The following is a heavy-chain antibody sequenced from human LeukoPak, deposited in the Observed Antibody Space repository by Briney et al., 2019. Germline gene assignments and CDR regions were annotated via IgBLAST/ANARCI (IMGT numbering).Heavy chain of an antibody. D-gene: IGHD2-21*02. J-gene: IGHJ6*02. Sequence: GGPLRLSCAASGFTFSNYAMSWVRQAPGKGLEWVSAISGSGDSTYYPDSVKGRFTISRHNSKNTLYLQMNSLRAEDTAVYYCAKDYTYCGGDCYSGGMDVWGQGTTVTVSS. CDR2: ISGSGDST. CDR3: AKDYTYCGGDCYSGGMDV. CDR1: GFTFSNYA. V-gene: IGHV3-23*01.